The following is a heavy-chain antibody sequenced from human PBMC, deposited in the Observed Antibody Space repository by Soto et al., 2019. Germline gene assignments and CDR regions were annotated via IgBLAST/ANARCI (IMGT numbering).Heavy chain of an antibody. J-gene: IGHJ2*01. V-gene: IGHV1-3*01. Sequence: QVQLVQSGAEVKKPGASVKVSCKASGYTFTSYAMHWVRQAPGQRLEWMGWINAGNGNTKYSQKFQGKVTITRDTSPSTAYMELSSLRSEDTAVYYCARVGGAVPHWYFDLWGRGTLVTVSS. CDR3: ARVGGAVPHWYFDL. CDR1: GYTFTSYA. D-gene: IGHD2-2*01. CDR2: INAGNGNT.